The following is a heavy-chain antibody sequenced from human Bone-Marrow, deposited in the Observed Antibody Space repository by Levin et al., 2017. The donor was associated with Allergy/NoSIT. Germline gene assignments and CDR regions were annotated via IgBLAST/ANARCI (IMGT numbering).Heavy chain of an antibody. Sequence: ESLKISCTVSGGSISSSSYYWGWIRQPPGKGLEWIGSIYYSGSTYYNPSLKSRVTISVDTSKNQFSLKLSSVTAADTAVYYCARQGYYYGSGSYFGYWGQGTLVTVSS. J-gene: IGHJ4*02. CDR3: ARQGYYYGSGSYFGY. CDR2: IYYSGST. D-gene: IGHD3-10*01. CDR1: GGSISSSSYY. V-gene: IGHV4-39*01.